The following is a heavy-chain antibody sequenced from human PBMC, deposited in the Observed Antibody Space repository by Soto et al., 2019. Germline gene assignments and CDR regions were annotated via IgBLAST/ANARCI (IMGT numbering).Heavy chain of an antibody. D-gene: IGHD4-17*01. J-gene: IGHJ4*01. V-gene: IGHV4-59*01. CDR1: GASIGASY. CDR3: ARVSTVTNLDY. Sequence: QVQLQESGPRLVKPSETLSLTCTVSGASIGASYWSWIRQSPGKGLEWMGYIFYSGSTNYSPSLNSRGSMTVDSSKDQVSLTLSSVTAADTAVYYCARVSTVTNLDYWGHGMLVTVSS. CDR2: IFYSGST.